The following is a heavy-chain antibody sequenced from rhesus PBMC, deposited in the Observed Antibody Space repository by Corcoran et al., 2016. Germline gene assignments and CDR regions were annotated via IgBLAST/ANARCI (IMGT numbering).Heavy chain of an antibody. CDR1: GDSIRSGYG. D-gene: IGHD4-29*01. CDR2: IYSSTGNT. Sequence: QVQLKESGPGLVKPSETLSLTCAVSGDSIRSGYGWGWIRPPPGKGLEWIVTIYSSTGNTYYDPSLKSRVTISKDTSKNQLSLKLSSVTAADTAVYYCARVDGSRHIDYWGQGVLVTVSS. V-gene: IGHV4S7*01. CDR3: ARVDGSRHIDY. J-gene: IGHJ4*01.